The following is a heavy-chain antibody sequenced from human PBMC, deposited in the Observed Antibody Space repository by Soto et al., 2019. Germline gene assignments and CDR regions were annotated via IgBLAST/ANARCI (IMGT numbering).Heavy chain of an antibody. V-gene: IGHV4-39*01. CDR2: IYYSGST. CDR1: GGSISSSSYY. J-gene: IGHJ6*02. CDR3: ARGRGNGSGSYYKADYYGMDV. Sequence: SETLSLTCTVSGGSISSSSYYWGWIRQPPGKGLEWIGSIYYSGSTYYNPSLKSRVTISVDTSKNQFSLKLSSVTAADTAVYYCARGRGNGSGSYYKADYYGMDVWGQGTTVTVSS. D-gene: IGHD3-10*01.